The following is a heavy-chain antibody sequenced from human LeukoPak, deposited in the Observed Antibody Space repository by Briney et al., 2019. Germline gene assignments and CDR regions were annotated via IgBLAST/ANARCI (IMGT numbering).Heavy chain of an antibody. CDR1: GYSFTSYW. CDR2: IYPGDSDT. D-gene: IGHD2-2*01. V-gene: IGHV5-51*01. CDR3: ATQGGRYCSSTSCYGYYYYMDV. Sequence: GESLKISCKGSGYSFTSYWIGWVRQMPGKGLEWMGIIYPGDSDTRYSPSFQGQVTISADKSISTAYLQWSSLKASDTAMYYCATQGGRYCSSTSCYGYYYYMDVWGKGTTVTVSS. J-gene: IGHJ6*03.